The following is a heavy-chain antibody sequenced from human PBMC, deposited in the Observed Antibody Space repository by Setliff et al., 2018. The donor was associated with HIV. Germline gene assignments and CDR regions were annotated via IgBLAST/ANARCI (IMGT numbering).Heavy chain of an antibody. Sequence: AASVKVSCKASGYTFINYDIYWVRQTTGQGLEWMGWMNPDSGNTGYAQKFQGRVTMTRNASISTAYMDLSSLRSEDTAVYYCARGRTQWPNYNYFDPWGLGTLVTVSS. J-gene: IGHJ5*02. D-gene: IGHD6-19*01. CDR2: MNPDSGNT. V-gene: IGHV1-8*02. CDR3: ARGRTQWPNYNYFDP. CDR1: GYTFINYD.